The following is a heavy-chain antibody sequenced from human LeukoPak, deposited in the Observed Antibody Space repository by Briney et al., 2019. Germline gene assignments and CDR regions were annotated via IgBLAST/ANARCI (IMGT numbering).Heavy chain of an antibody. D-gene: IGHD6-6*01. CDR3: ARDQEQLGVDY. V-gene: IGHV4-31*03. Sequence: SETLSLTCTVSGGSISSGGYYWSWIRQHPGKGLEWIGYIYYSGSTYYNPSLKSRVTISVDTSKNQFSLKLSSVTAADTAVYYCARDQEQLGVDYWGQGNLVTVSS. J-gene: IGHJ4*02. CDR1: GGSISSGGYY. CDR2: IYYSGST.